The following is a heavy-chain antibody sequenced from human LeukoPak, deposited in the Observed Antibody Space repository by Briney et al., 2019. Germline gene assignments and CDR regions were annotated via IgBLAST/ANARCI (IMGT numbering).Heavy chain of an antibody. Sequence: ASVKVSCKASGYTFTSYAMNWVRQAPGQGLEWMGWINTNTGNPTYAQGFTGRLVFSLDTSVSTAYLQISSLKAEDTAVYYCARDWTMAFYYYYGMDVWGQGTTVTVSS. J-gene: IGHJ6*02. D-gene: IGHD4/OR15-4a*01. CDR2: INTNTGNP. CDR3: ARDWTMAFYYYYGMDV. CDR1: GYTFTSYA. V-gene: IGHV7-4-1*02.